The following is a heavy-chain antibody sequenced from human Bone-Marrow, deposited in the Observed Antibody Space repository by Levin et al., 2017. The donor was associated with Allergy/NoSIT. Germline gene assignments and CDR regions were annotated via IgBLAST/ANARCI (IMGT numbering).Heavy chain of an antibody. Sequence: GESLKISCRASGFSLSGHAMSWVRQAPGKGLNWVSAISGDGNNEYYAYSVRGRFTVSRDTSGNTVFLQMDSLSAEDTAVYYCAYDSVLPFEYWGQGTLVTVSS. CDR3: AYDSVLPFEY. V-gene: IGHV3-23*01. CDR2: ISGDGNNE. CDR1: GFSLSGHA. J-gene: IGHJ4*02. D-gene: IGHD3-16*01.